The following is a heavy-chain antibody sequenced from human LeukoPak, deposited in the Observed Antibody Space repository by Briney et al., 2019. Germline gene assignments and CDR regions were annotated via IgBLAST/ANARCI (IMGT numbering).Heavy chain of an antibody. J-gene: IGHJ4*02. CDR3: CSLIGDF. V-gene: IGHV3-72*01. CDR2: SRNKADSYTT. Sequence: PGGSLRLSCAASGFTFSSYSMNWVCQAPGKGLEWLGRSRNKADSYTTEYAASVKGRFTISRDDSKNSMSLQMNSLKIEDTGVYYCCSLIGDFWGQGTLVTVSS. D-gene: IGHD2-8*01. CDR1: GFTFSSYS.